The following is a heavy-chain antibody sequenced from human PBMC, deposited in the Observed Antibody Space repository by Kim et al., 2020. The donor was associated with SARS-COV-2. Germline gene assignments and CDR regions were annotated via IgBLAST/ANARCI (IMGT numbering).Heavy chain of an antibody. Sequence: GGSLRLSCAASGFTFDDYAMHWVRPAPGKGLEWVSGISWNRGSIGYEDSVKGRFTISRDNAKNSLYLQMNSLRAEDTALYYCAKDVNYYGSGSPEYYFDYWGQGTLVTVSS. V-gene: IGHV3-9*01. CDR3: AKDVNYYGSGSPEYYFDY. CDR1: GFTFDDYA. J-gene: IGHJ4*02. CDR2: ISWNRGSI. D-gene: IGHD3-10*01.